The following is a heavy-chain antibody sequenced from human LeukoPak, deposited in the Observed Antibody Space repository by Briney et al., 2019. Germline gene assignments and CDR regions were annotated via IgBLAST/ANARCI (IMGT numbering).Heavy chain of an antibody. V-gene: IGHV4-4*07. CDR1: DDSLNNYY. J-gene: IGHJ5*02. CDR3: ARVGRDYYGSGLYNWFDP. Sequence: PSETLSLTCTVFDDSLNNYYWNWIRQPPGKGLEYIGRIHTSGSPSYNPSLKSRVTISVDTSKNQSSLKLSSVTAADTAVYYCARVGRDYYGSGLYNWFDPWGQGTLVTVSS. D-gene: IGHD3-10*01. CDR2: IHTSGSP.